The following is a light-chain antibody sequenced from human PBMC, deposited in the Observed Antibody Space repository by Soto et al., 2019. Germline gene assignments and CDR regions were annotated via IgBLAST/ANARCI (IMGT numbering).Light chain of an antibody. J-gene: IGKJ4*01. CDR1: QSVSSN. CDR2: GAS. Sequence: EIVMTQSPATLSVSPGERATLSCRASQSVSSNLAWYQQKPGQAPRFLIYGASTWATAFPARFSGSGSGTEFTLTISSLQSEDFAVYYCQPYNNCPLTFGGGTKVAIK. V-gene: IGKV3-15*01. CDR3: QPYNNCPLT.